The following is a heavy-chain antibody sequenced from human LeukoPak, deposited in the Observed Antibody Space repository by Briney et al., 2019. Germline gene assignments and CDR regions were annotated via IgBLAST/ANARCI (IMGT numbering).Heavy chain of an antibody. Sequence: ASVKVSCKASGYTFTGYYMHWVRQAPGQGLEWMGWINPNSGGTNYAQKFQGRVTMTRDTSISTAYMELSRLRSDDTAVYYCARGLYCGGECGTVYPDLYYFDYWGQGTLVTVSS. CDR1: GYTFTGYY. CDR3: ARGLYCGGECGTVYPDLYYFDY. J-gene: IGHJ4*02. CDR2: INPNSGGT. D-gene: IGHD2-21*01. V-gene: IGHV1-2*02.